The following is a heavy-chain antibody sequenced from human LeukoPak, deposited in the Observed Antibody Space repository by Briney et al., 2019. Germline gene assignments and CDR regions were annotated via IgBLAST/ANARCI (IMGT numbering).Heavy chain of an antibody. J-gene: IGHJ4*02. CDR3: ARDSYFYGCSCYGFDH. D-gene: IGHD3-22*01. Sequence: GASVKVSCKASGYTFTGYYMHWVRQAPGQGLEWMGWINPNSGGTNYAQKFQGRVTMTRDTSTSTVYMELSSLRSGDTAVYYCARDSYFYGCSCYGFDHLGQGTLVTV. V-gene: IGHV1-2*02. CDR2: INPNSGGT. CDR1: GYTFTGYY.